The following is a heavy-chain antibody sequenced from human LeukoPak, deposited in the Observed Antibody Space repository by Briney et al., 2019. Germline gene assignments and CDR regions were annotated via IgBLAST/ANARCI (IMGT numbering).Heavy chain of an antibody. J-gene: IGHJ4*02. Sequence: ASVKVSCKASGYTFTGYYMHWVRQAPGQRLEWMGWINPNSGGTNYAQKFQGRVTMTRDTSISTAYMELSSLRSEDTAVYYCATDTAGTTGFDYWGQGTLVTVSS. CDR3: ATDTAGTTGFDY. V-gene: IGHV1-2*02. CDR1: GYTFTGYY. D-gene: IGHD1-7*01. CDR2: INPNSGGT.